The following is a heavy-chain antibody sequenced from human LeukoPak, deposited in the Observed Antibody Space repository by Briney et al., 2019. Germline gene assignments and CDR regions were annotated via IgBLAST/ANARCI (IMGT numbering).Heavy chain of an antibody. CDR1: GGSISSYY. CDR3: ARDFWSGYYSAFDI. Sequence: SVTLSLTCTVSGGSISSYYWSWIRQPAGKGLEWIGRIYTSGSANYNPSLKSRVTMSVDTSKNQFSLKLSSVTAADTAVYYCARDFWSGYYSAFDIWGQGTMVTVSS. J-gene: IGHJ3*02. V-gene: IGHV4-4*07. CDR2: IYTSGSA. D-gene: IGHD3-3*01.